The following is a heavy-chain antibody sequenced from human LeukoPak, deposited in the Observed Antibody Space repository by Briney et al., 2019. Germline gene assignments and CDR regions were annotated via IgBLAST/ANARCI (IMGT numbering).Heavy chain of an antibody. J-gene: IGHJ3*02. CDR3: AKDSPPTSSGWADAFDI. CDR1: GFTFSSYA. Sequence: GGSLRLSCAASGFTFSSYAMSWVRQALGKGLEWVSAISGSGGSTYYADSVKGRFTISRDNSKNTLYLQMNSLRAEDTAVYYCAKDSPPTSSGWADAFDIWGQGTMVTVSS. CDR2: ISGSGGST. V-gene: IGHV3-23*01. D-gene: IGHD6-19*01.